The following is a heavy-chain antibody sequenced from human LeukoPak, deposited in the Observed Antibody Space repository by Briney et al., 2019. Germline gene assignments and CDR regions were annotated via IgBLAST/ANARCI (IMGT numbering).Heavy chain of an antibody. CDR2: ISGSGGSP. CDR3: AKGGKTIMCPTSCYDY. CDR1: GFTFSSNG. D-gene: IGHD2-2*01. Sequence: PGGSLRLSCAASGFTFSSNGMSWVRQAPGRGLEWVSVISGSGGSPDYTDSVKGRFTISRDNSKNTLYLQMNSLSAEDTAVYYCAKGGKTIMCPTSCYDYWGQGTLVTVSS. V-gene: IGHV3-23*01. J-gene: IGHJ4*02.